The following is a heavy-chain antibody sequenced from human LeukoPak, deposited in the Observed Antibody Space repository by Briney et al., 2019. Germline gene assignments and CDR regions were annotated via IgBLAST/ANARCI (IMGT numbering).Heavy chain of an antibody. CDR3: ARSALGSSGYEPHMAEYNWFDP. D-gene: IGHD6-13*01. J-gene: IGHJ5*02. CDR1: GGTFSSYA. V-gene: IGHV1-69*05. Sequence: SVNVSCKASGGTFSSYAISWVRQAPGQGLEWMGGIIPIFGTANYAQKFQGRVTITTDESTSTAYMELSSLRSEDTAVYYCARSALGSSGYEPHMAEYNWFDPWGQGTLVTVSS. CDR2: IIPIFGTA.